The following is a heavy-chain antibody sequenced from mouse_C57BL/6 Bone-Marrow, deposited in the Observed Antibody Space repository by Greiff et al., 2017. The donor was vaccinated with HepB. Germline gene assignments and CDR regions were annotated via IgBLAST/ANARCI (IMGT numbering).Heavy chain of an antibody. CDR1: GYTFTSYW. Sequence: VQLQQSGGELVKPGASVKMSCKASGYTFTSYWITWVKQRPGQGLEWIGDIYPGSGSTNYNEKFKSKATLTVDTSSSTAYMQLSSLTSEDSAVYYCARSVHYGSSPAWFAYWGQGTLVTVSA. V-gene: IGHV1-55*01. J-gene: IGHJ3*01. D-gene: IGHD1-1*01. CDR2: IYPGSGST. CDR3: ARSVHYGSSPAWFAY.